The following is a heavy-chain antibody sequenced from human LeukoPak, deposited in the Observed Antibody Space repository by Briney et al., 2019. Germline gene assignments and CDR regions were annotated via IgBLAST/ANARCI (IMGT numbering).Heavy chain of an antibody. D-gene: IGHD2-2*01. CDR1: GFTFNNYA. Sequence: GGSLRLSCAASGFTFNNYAMYWVRQAPGKGLEWVAVISYDGSNKYYADSVKGRFTISRDNSKDTLYLQMNSLRAEDTAVYYCAKDIVVVPAAISYFDYWGQGTLVTVSS. J-gene: IGHJ4*02. CDR2: ISYDGSNK. V-gene: IGHV3-30-3*02. CDR3: AKDIVVVPAAISYFDY.